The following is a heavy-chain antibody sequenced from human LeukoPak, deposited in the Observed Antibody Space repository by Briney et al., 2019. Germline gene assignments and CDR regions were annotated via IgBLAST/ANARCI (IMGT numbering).Heavy chain of an antibody. CDR1: GGSISSYY. D-gene: IGHD1-26*01. CDR2: INHSGST. J-gene: IGHJ4*02. Sequence: TSETLSLTCTVSGGSISSYYWSWIRQPPGKGLEWIGEINHSGSTNYNPSLKSRVTISVDTSKNQFSLKLSSVTAADTAVYYCAREGRIVGATVYWGQGTLVTVSS. CDR3: AREGRIVGATVY. V-gene: IGHV4-34*01.